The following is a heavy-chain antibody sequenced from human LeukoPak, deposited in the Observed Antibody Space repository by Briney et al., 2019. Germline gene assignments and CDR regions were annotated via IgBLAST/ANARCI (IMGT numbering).Heavy chain of an antibody. D-gene: IGHD6-19*01. CDR1: GYTFTGYY. V-gene: IGHV1-2*02. Sequence: GAPVKVSCKASGYTFTGYYMRWVRPAPGQGLEWMGWINPNSGGTNYAQKFQGRVTMTRDTSISTAYMELSRLRSDDTAVYYCARDRTRTGYSSGWYHDYWGQGTLVTVSS. J-gene: IGHJ4*02. CDR3: ARDRTRTGYSSGWYHDY. CDR2: INPNSGGT.